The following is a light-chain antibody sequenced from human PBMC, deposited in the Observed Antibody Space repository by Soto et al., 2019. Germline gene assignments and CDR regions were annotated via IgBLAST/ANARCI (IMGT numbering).Light chain of an antibody. Sequence: DIQMTQSPSSLSASVGDRVTITCRASQGISTYLAWYQQKPGKVSKLLIYAASTLQSGVPSRFSGSGSGTDFTLTISSLQPEDVATYYCQKYNSAPPTWTFGQGTKVEIK. J-gene: IGKJ1*01. CDR3: QKYNSAPPTWT. CDR2: AAS. V-gene: IGKV1-27*01. CDR1: QGISTY.